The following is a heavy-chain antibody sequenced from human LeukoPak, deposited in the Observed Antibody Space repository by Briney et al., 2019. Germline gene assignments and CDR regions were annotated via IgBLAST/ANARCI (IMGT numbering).Heavy chain of an antibody. V-gene: IGHV3-64D*09. CDR3: VKVAVAGTFNDVFDI. J-gene: IGHJ3*02. CDR2: ISSNGGNT. CDR1: GFTFNSYA. D-gene: IGHD6-19*01. Sequence: GGSLRLSCSASGFTFNSYAMHWVRQAPGKGLEYVSAISSNGGNTYYADSVKGRFTISRDNSKNTLYLQMSSLRAEDTAVYYCVKVAVAGTFNDVFDIWGQGTMVTVSS.